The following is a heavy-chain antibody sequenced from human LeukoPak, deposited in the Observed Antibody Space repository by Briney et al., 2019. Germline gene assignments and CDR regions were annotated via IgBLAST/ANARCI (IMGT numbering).Heavy chain of an antibody. J-gene: IGHJ3*02. CDR1: GGSFTFTSHA. CDR3: AGFFYDNSGDAFDI. D-gene: IGHD3-22*01. V-gene: IGHV1-69*13. CDR2: LIPIYGSA. Sequence: ASVKVSCKASGGSFTFTSHAISWVRQAPGQGLEWMGGLIPIYGSANYAQKFQGRLTITSDESTRTVYMEPSSLRPEDSAVHYCAGFFYDNSGDAFDIWGQGTMVTVSS.